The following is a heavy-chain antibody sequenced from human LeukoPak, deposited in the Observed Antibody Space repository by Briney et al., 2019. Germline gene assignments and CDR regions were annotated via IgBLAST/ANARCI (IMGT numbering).Heavy chain of an antibody. D-gene: IGHD6-19*01. CDR3: AKDSFWLAVAGQLGFFDY. Sequence: HPGRSLRLSCAASGFTFSSYGMHWVRQAPGKGLEWVAVISYDGSNKYYADSVKGRFTISRDNSKNTLYLQMNSLRAEDTAVYYCAKDSFWLAVAGQLGFFDYWGQGTLVTVSS. V-gene: IGHV3-30*18. J-gene: IGHJ4*02. CDR2: ISYDGSNK. CDR1: GFTFSSYG.